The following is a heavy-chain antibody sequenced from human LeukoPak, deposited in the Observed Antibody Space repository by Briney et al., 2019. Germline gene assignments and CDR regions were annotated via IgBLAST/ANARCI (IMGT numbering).Heavy chain of an antibody. CDR1: GFTFSSYA. CDR3: AKGDDYYGSGSNDY. V-gene: IGHV3-23*01. J-gene: IGHJ4*02. D-gene: IGHD3-10*01. Sequence: GGSLRLSCAASGFTFSSYAMSWVRQAPGKGLEWVSAISGSGGSTYYADSVKGRFTISRDNSKNALYLQMNSLRAEDTAVYYCAKGDDYYGSGSNDYWGQGTLVTVSS. CDR2: ISGSGGST.